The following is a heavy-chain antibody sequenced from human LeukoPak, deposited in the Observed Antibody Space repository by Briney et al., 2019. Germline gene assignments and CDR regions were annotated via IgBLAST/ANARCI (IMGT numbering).Heavy chain of an antibody. CDR3: ALCSLRYSSGWYVFDY. J-gene: IGHJ4*02. CDR2: INSDGSST. D-gene: IGHD6-19*01. V-gene: IGHV3-74*01. CDR1: GFTFSSYW. Sequence: GGSLRLSCAASGFTFSSYWMHWARQAPGKGLVWVSRINSDGSSTSYADSVKGRFTISRDNAKNTLYLQMNSLRADDTAVYYCALCSLRYSSGWYVFDYWGQGTLVTVSS.